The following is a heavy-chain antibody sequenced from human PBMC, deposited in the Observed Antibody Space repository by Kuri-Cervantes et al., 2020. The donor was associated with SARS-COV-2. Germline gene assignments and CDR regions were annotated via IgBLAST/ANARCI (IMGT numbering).Heavy chain of an antibody. Sequence: ASVKVSCKASGGTFSSYAISWVRQAPGQGLEWMGWISAYNGNTNYAQKLQGRVTMTTDTSTTTAYMELRSLRSDDTAVYYCARYCSGGTCPLGSAFDIWGQGTMVTVSS. D-gene: IGHD2-15*01. CDR2: ISAYNGNT. CDR1: GGTFSSYA. V-gene: IGHV1-18*01. CDR3: ARYCSGGTCPLGSAFDI. J-gene: IGHJ3*02.